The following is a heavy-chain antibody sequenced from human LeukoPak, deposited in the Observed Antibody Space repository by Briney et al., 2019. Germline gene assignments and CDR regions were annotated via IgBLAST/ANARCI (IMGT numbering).Heavy chain of an antibody. CDR3: AKAWRAYGDYHTFDI. V-gene: IGHV3-30*04. D-gene: IGHD4-17*01. Sequence: GGSLRLSCAASGFTFSSYAMHWVRQAPGKGLEWVAVILYDGSNKYNADSVKGRFTISRDTSKNTLYLQMSSLRAEDTAVYYCAKAWRAYGDYHTFDIWGQGTMVTVSS. J-gene: IGHJ3*02. CDR1: GFTFSSYA. CDR2: ILYDGSNK.